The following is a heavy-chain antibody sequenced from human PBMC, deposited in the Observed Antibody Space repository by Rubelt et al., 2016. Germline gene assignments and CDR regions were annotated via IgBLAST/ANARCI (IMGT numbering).Heavy chain of an antibody. CDR1: GFTFSPYS. V-gene: IGHV3-7*04. CDR2: IKRDGSEK. Sequence: EVQLVESGGDLVQAGGSLRLSCAASGFTFSPYSMTWVRQAPGKGLEWVATIKRDGSEKYYVDSVKGGFTVSRDNAKNSLYLQMNSLRAEDTAVYYCARDFPASGYLYYWGQGTLVTVSS. CDR3: ARDFPASGYLYY. D-gene: IGHD3-22*01. J-gene: IGHJ4*02.